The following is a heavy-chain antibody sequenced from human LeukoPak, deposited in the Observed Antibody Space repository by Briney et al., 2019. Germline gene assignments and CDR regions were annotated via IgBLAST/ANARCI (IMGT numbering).Heavy chain of an antibody. D-gene: IGHD3-16*02. J-gene: IGHJ4*02. CDR1: GYTFTSYG. Sequence: ASVKVSCKASGYTFTSYGISWVRQAPGQGLEWMGWISAYNGNTNYAQKFQGRVTMTRDMSTSTVYMELSSLRSEDTAVYYCARGYDYVWGSYRYIYDNWGQGTLVTVSS. CDR3: ARGYDYVWGSYRYIYDN. CDR2: ISAYNGNT. V-gene: IGHV1-18*01.